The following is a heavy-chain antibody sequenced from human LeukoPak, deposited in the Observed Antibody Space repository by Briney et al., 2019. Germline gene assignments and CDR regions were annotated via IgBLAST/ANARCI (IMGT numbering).Heavy chain of an antibody. V-gene: IGHV3-23*01. Sequence: GGSLRLSCAASGFTFSSYAMSWVRQAPGKGLEWVSAISGSGGSTYYADSVKGRFTISSDNSKNTLYLQMNSLRAEDTAVYYCAKYGAKSYYYDSSGYYSFDYWGQGTLVTVSS. D-gene: IGHD3-22*01. CDR3: AKYGAKSYYYDSSGYYSFDY. CDR1: GFTFSSYA. J-gene: IGHJ4*02. CDR2: ISGSGGST.